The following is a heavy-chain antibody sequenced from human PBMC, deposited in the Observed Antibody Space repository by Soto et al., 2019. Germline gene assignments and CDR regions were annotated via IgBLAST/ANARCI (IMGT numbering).Heavy chain of an antibody. D-gene: IGHD2-21*01. V-gene: IGHV4-31*03. CDR1: GGSISSGDYY. CDR3: ARVDSSHISYYFDY. J-gene: IGHJ4*02. Sequence: SETLSLTCTVSGGSISSGDYYWSWIRQHPGKGLEWIGYIYYSGSTYYNPSLKSRVTISVDTSKNQFSLKLSSVTAADTAVYYCARVDSSHISYYFDYWGQGALVTVSS. CDR2: IYYSGST.